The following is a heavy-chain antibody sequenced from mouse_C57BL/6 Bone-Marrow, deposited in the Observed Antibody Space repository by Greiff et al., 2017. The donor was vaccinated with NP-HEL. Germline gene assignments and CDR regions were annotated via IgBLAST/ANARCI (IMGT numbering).Heavy chain of an antibody. CDR1: GYTFTDYE. CDR2: IDPETGGT. CDR3: TRRGIYGDDGNYAMDY. Sequence: QVQLKQSGAELVRPGASVTLSCKASGYTFTDYEMHWVKQTPVHGLEWIGAIDPETGGTAYNQKFKGKAILTADKSSSTAYMELRSLTSEDTAVYYCTRRGIYGDDGNYAMDYWGQGTSVTVSS. D-gene: IGHD2-2*01. V-gene: IGHV1-15*01. J-gene: IGHJ4*01.